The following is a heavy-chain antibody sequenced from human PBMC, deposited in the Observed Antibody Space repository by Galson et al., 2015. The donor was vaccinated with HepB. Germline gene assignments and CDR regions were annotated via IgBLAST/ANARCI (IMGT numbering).Heavy chain of an antibody. CDR2: INSDGSYT. J-gene: IGHJ4*02. D-gene: IGHD6-13*01. CDR1: TFSWYW. V-gene: IGHV3-74*01. Sequence: TFSWYWMHWVRQVPGKGLVWVARINSDGSYTTYADSVKGRFTISRDNAKSTLYLQMNSPRAEDTALYYCARTRGAAAGIFDYWGQGTLVTVSS. CDR3: ARTRGAAAGIFDY.